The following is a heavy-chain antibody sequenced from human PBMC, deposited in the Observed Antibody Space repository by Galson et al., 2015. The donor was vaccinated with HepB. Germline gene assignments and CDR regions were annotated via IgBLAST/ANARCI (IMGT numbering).Heavy chain of an antibody. J-gene: IGHJ4*02. Sequence: SLRLSXXXXGXSXTXNYMSWVRQAPGKGLEWVSVIYSDGRTDYADSVKGRFTISRDTSKQTLYLXMSGLRVEDTAVYYCARGYXRSWYAGFGYWRPGTL. CDR3: ARGYXRSWYAGFGY. CDR1: GXSXTXNY. CDR2: IYSDGRT. D-gene: IGHD6-13*01. V-gene: IGHV3-53*01.